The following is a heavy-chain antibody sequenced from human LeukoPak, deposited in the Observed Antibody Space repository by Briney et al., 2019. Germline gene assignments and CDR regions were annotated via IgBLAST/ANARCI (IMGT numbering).Heavy chain of an antibody. D-gene: IGHD2-2*01. CDR2: ISNDAKYI. CDR1: GFTFSSYS. CDR3: AKDNPPPGVPATSDYYGMDV. J-gene: IGHJ6*02. V-gene: IGHV3-21*01. Sequence: PGGSLRLSCAASGFTFSSYSMNWVRQAPGKGLEWVSSISNDAKYIYYADSLKGRFTVSRDNAKNSLYLQMNSLRAEDTAVYYCAKDNPPPGVPATSDYYGMDVWGQGTTVTVSS.